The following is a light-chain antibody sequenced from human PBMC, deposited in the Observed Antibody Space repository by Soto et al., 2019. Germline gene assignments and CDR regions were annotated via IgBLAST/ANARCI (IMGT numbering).Light chain of an antibody. Sequence: DIQMTQSPSSVSASVGDRVTIGFRASQGISSWLAWYQQKPGKAPKLLIYKASTLKSVVPSRFSGSGSGTEFTLTISSLQPDDFATYYCQQYDSFSVTFGQGTKVDIK. CDR2: KAS. J-gene: IGKJ1*01. V-gene: IGKV1-5*03. CDR1: QGISSW. CDR3: QQYDSFSVT.